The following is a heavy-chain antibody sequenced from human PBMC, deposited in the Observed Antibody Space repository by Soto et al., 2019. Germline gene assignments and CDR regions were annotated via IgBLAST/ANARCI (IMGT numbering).Heavy chain of an antibody. CDR3: ALPGGYSYRLDY. Sequence: PGGSLRLSCAASGFTFAGYAMSWVRQAPGKGLEWVSTISGSANSTYYADSVKGRFTISRDNSKNTLYLQMNSLRAEDTAVYYCALPGGYSYRLDYWGKGPRVTV. V-gene: IGHV3-23*01. J-gene: IGHJ4*02. CDR1: GFTFAGYA. D-gene: IGHD5-18*01. CDR2: ISGSANST.